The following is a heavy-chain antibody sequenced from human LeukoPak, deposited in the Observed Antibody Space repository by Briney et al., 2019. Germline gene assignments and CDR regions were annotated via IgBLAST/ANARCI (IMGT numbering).Heavy chain of an antibody. CDR3: ASGGYGEPFDY. V-gene: IGHV3-33*01. CDR1: GFTFSSYG. D-gene: IGHD4-17*01. J-gene: IGHJ4*02. CDR2: IWYDGSNK. Sequence: GRSLRLSCAASGFTFSSYGMHWVRQAPGKGLEWVAVIWYDGSNKYYADSVKGRLTISRDNSKNTLYLQMNSLRAEDTAVYYCASGGYGEPFDYWGQGTLVTVSS.